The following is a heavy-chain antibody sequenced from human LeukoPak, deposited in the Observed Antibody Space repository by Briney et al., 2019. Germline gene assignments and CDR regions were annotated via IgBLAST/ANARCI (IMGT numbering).Heavy chain of an antibody. CDR1: GFTFSSYW. Sequence: PGGSLRLACAASGFTFSSYWMSSVRQAPGKGLEWVANIKQDGSEKYYVDSVKGRFTISGDNAKNSLYLQMNSLRAEDTAVYYCARGVELAKPDPGFDPWGQGTLVTVSS. J-gene: IGHJ5*02. CDR2: IKQDGSEK. V-gene: IGHV3-7*03. D-gene: IGHD1-26*01. CDR3: ARGVELAKPDPGFDP.